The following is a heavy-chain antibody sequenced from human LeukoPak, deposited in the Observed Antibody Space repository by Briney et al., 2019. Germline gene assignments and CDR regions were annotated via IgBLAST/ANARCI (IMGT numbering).Heavy chain of an antibody. D-gene: IGHD5-12*01. CDR1: GGSISSHY. CDR2: IYYSGST. V-gene: IGHV4-59*11. CDR3: ARGLGSYDGFDP. Sequence: SETLSLTCTVSGGSISSHYWSWLRQPPGKGLEWIGYIYYSGSTNYNPSLKSRVTISVDTSKSQFSLKLSSVTAADTAVYYCARGLGSYDGFDPWGQRTLVTVSS. J-gene: IGHJ5*02.